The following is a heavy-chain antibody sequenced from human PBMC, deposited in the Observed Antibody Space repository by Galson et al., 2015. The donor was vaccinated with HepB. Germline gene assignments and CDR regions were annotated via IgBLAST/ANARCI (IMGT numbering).Heavy chain of an antibody. D-gene: IGHD1-26*01. CDR2: ISWSGVTI. J-gene: IGHJ5*02. V-gene: IGHV3-9*01. CDR1: GFSFDDYA. CDR3: ARDSGVGTASSFDWFDP. Sequence: SLRLSCAASGFSFDDYAMHWVRQAPGKSLEWVSGISWSGVTIGYADSVKGRFAISRDNAKNSLYLQMNSLRPEDTAFYYCARDSGVGTASSFDWFDPWGREPWSPSPQ.